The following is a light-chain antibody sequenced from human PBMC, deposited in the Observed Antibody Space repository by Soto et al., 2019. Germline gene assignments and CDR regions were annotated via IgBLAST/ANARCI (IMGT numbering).Light chain of an antibody. CDR2: DAS. V-gene: IGKV3-11*01. J-gene: IGKJ5*01. CDR1: QSISSY. CDR3: QQLTDWPPQWT. Sequence: EVVLTQSPDTLSLPPCEIATLSCMASQSISSYLAWYQQKPGQAPRLLIYDASSRATGIPARFSGSGSGTDFNLTISSLEPEDFAVYYCQQLTDWPPQWTFGQGTRLEIK.